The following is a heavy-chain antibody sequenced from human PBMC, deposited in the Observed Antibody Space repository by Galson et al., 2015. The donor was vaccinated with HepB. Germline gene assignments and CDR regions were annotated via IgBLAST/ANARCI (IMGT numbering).Heavy chain of an antibody. D-gene: IGHD2-15*01. V-gene: IGHV3-15*01. CDR1: GFTFSNAW. CDR2: IKSKTDGGTT. Sequence: SLRLSCAASGFTFSNAWMSWVRQAPGKGLEWVGRIKSKTDGGTTDYAAPVKGRFTISRDDSKNTLYLQMNSLKTEDTAVYYCTTEGDIVVVVAAAKDYWGQGTLVTVSS. J-gene: IGHJ4*02. CDR3: TTEGDIVVVVAAAKDY.